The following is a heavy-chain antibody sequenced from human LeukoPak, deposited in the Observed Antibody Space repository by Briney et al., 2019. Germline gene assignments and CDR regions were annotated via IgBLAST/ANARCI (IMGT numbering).Heavy chain of an antibody. CDR1: GYTFTGYY. CDR3: ARTRMFIDYYYMDV. D-gene: IGHD3-16*02. Sequence: ASVKVSCKASGYTFTGYYMHWVRQAPGQGLEWMGWINPNSGGTNYAQKFQGRVTMTRDTSISTAYMELSRLRSDDTAVYYCARTRMFIDYYYMDVWGKGTTVTVSS. CDR2: INPNSGGT. J-gene: IGHJ6*03. V-gene: IGHV1-2*02.